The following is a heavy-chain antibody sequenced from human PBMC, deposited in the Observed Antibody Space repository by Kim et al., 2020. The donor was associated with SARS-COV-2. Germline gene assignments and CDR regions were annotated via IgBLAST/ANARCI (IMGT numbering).Heavy chain of an antibody. D-gene: IGHD2-15*01. V-gene: IGHV4-39*01. Sequence: SETLSLTCTVSGGSISSSSYYWGWIRQPPGKGLEWIGSIYYSGSTYYNPSLKSRVTISVDTSKNQFSLKLSSVTAADTAVYYCARFAVVTSGFDYWGQGTLVTVSS. CDR2: IYYSGST. J-gene: IGHJ4*02. CDR3: ARFAVVTSGFDY. CDR1: GGSISSSSYY.